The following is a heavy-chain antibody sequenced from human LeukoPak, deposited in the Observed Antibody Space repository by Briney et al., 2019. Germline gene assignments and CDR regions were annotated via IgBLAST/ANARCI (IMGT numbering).Heavy chain of an antibody. J-gene: IGHJ4*02. Sequence: GGSLRLSSAASGFTFRSYGMTWVRQAPGKGLEWVSSISSTSSYIYYADSVRGRFSISRDNAKNSLYLQMNSLRAEDTAVYYCAREYSYGFDYWGQGTLVTVSS. CDR3: AREYSYGFDY. CDR2: ISSTSSYI. CDR1: GFTFRSYG. V-gene: IGHV3-21*01. D-gene: IGHD5-18*01.